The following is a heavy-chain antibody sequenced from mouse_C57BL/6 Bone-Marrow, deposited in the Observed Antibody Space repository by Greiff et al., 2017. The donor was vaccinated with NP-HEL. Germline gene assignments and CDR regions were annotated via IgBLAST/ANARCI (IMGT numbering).Heavy chain of an antibody. Sequence: VQVVESGPGLVAPSQSLSITCTVSGFSLPSYGVDWVRQPPGKGLEWLGVIWGGGSTNYNSALMSRLSISKDNSKSPVYLKMNCLQTDDTAMYYCAYDYDGFAYWCQGTLVTVSA. CDR1: GFSLPSYG. CDR2: IWGGGST. CDR3: AYDYDGFAY. D-gene: IGHD2-4*01. V-gene: IGHV2-9*01. J-gene: IGHJ3*01.